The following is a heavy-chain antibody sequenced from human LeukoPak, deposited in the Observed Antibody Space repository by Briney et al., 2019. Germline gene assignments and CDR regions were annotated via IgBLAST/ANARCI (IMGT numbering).Heavy chain of an antibody. CDR2: IYTSGST. CDR1: RDSTTAAY. CDR3: ARGPNYDFWRGDSPRIWLDP. D-gene: IGHD3-3*01. V-gene: IGHV4-4*07. J-gene: IGHJ5*02. Sequence: SETLSLTSMEPRDSTTAAYARTSSQPAGKGLEWIGRIYTSGSTNYNPSLKNRVTISVDKSKNQFSLKLSSVTAADTAVYYCARGPNYDFWRGDSPRIWLDPYGQGTLVTVAS.